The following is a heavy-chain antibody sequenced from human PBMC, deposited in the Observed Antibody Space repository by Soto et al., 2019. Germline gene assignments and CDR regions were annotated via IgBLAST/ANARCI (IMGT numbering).Heavy chain of an antibody. CDR3: ARRYGSAIDY. V-gene: IGHV4-59*08. CDR1: GGTISSWY. D-gene: IGHD1-26*01. Sequence: QVQLQESGPGLVKPSETLSLTCTVSGGTISSWYWSWIRQPPGKGLEWIGYIYYSGSTNCNPSLQRRGTIPLDTSKNQCSLKLSSVTAADTPVYYCARRYGSAIDYWGQGTLVTVSS. CDR2: IYYSGST. J-gene: IGHJ4*02.